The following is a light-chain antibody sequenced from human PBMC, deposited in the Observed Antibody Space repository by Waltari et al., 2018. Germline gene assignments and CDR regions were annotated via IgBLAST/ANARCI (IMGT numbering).Light chain of an antibody. Sequence: EIVLTQSPGTLSLSPGESATLSCRASQSVGTSGTWYQQKPGQAPRLLIYDVSNRATAIPDRCSGSGSGTDFTLTISSLEPEEFAVYYCHQRSNWPRTFGQGTKVELK. J-gene: IGKJ1*01. CDR3: HQRSNWPRT. V-gene: IGKV3-11*01. CDR2: DVS. CDR1: QSVGTS.